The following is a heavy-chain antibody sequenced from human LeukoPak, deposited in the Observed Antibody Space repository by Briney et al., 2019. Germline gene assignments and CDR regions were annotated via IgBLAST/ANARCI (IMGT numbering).Heavy chain of an antibody. CDR3: ARENSDGGWFNP. CDR2: INPSGGGT. D-gene: IGHD1-26*01. CDR1: GYTFTSYY. Sequence: ASVKVSCKASGYTFTSYYMHWVRQAPGQGLEWMGIINPSGGGTSYAQKFQGRVTMTRDTSTSTVYMELSSLRSEDTAVYYCARENSDGGWFNPWGQGTLVTVSS. V-gene: IGHV1-46*01. J-gene: IGHJ5*02.